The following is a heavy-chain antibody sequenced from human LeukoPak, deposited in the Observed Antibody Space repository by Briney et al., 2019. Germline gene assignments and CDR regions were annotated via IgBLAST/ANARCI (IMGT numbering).Heavy chain of an antibody. Sequence: ASVKVSCKVSGHSLAELAMHWVRQAPGKGLEWVGGFDPEEGETFYAQEVLGRVSMTEDTSTDTAYMDLSSLTSEDTAVYYCAILPLTVVTPLDVWGQGTTVTVSS. CDR1: GHSLAELA. CDR2: FDPEEGET. V-gene: IGHV1-24*01. J-gene: IGHJ6*02. CDR3: AILPLTVVTPLDV. D-gene: IGHD4-23*01.